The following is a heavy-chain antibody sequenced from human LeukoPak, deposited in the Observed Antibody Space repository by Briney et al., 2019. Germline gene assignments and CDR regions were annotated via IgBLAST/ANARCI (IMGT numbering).Heavy chain of an antibody. CDR1: GFAFNTYA. CDR2: IWHDGSHK. J-gene: IGHJ4*02. Sequence: GRSLRLSCAASGFAFNTYAMHWVHQAPGQGLEWVALIWHDGSHKFYSNSVRGQFTISRDNSKNTVSLQMNNLRPEDTAVYYFAREILVSGIYPDFWGQGTLVTVSS. CDR3: AREILVSGIYPDF. V-gene: IGHV3-33*01. D-gene: IGHD3-16*02.